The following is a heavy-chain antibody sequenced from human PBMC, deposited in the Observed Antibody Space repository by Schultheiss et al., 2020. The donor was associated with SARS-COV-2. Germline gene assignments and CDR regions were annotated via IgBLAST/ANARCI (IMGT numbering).Heavy chain of an antibody. CDR1: GYTFTGYY. V-gene: IGHV1-2*02. J-gene: IGHJ5*02. CDR3: ALMREAIVVVPAAINWFDP. Sequence: ASVKVSCKASGYTFTGYYMHWVRQAPGQGLEWMGWINPNSGGTNYAQKFQGRVTMTTDTSTSTAYMELRSLRSDDTAVYYCALMREAIVVVPAAINWFDPWGQGTLVTVSS. D-gene: IGHD2-2*02. CDR2: INPNSGGT.